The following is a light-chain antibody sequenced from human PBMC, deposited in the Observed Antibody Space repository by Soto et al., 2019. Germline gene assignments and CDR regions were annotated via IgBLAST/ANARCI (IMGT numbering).Light chain of an antibody. CDR1: QSVSSN. V-gene: IGKV3-15*01. Sequence: EILMTQSPVTLSVSPGERATLSSRASQSVSSNLAWYQQKPGQAPSLLIYGAFTRATGIPARFSGSGSGTDFTLTISSLEPEDFAVYYCQQREHWPPITFGQGTRLEIK. CDR3: QQREHWPPIT. J-gene: IGKJ5*01. CDR2: GAF.